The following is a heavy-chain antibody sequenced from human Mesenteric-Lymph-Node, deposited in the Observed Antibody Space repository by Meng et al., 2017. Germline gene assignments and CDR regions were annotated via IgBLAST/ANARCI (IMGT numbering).Heavy chain of an antibody. CDR2: ISGVVSST. Sequence: GESLKISCAASRFTLRTYAMSWVRQAPGKGLEWVSTISGVVSSTYNADSVKGRFTISRDNSKNTLFLQMNSLRAEDTARYYCAKSGGDYTRGFDYWGQGTLVTVSS. V-gene: IGHV3-23*01. J-gene: IGHJ4*02. D-gene: IGHD4-17*01. CDR3: AKSGGDYTRGFDY. CDR1: RFTLRTYA.